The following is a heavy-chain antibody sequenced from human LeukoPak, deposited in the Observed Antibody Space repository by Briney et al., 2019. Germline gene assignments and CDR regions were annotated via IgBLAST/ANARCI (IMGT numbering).Heavy chain of an antibody. Sequence: SETLSLTCTVSGGSISSYYWSWIRQPPGKGLEWIGYIYYSGSTNYNPSLKSRVTISVDTSKNQFSLKLSSVTAADTAVYYCARLSIRFEMDVCGQGTTVTVSS. V-gene: IGHV4-59*08. CDR2: IYYSGST. D-gene: IGHD2-21*01. CDR3: ARLSIRFEMDV. J-gene: IGHJ6*02. CDR1: GGSISSYY.